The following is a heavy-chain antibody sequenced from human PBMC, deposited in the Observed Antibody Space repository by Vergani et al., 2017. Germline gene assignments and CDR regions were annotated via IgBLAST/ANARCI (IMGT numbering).Heavy chain of an antibody. CDR2: IHPADSDT. CDR1: GYSFTNYW. CDR3: ARLYGRDSSGSKYFDY. J-gene: IGHJ4*02. D-gene: IGHD3-22*01. Sequence: EVQLVQSGAEVKKPGESLNISCQISGYSFTNYWIGCVRQMPGKGLEWMGIIHPADSDTRYSPSFQGQVTISVDKSISTAYLQRSSLRASDSDMYYCARLYGRDSSGSKYFDYWGQGTLVTVSS. V-gene: IGHV5-51*01.